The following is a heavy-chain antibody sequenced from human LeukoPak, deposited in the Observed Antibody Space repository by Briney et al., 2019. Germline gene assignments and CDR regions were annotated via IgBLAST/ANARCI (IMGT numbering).Heavy chain of an antibody. J-gene: IGHJ4*01. CDR3: VKDLGGLYSSDY. CDR1: GFTFSNCG. V-gene: IGHV3-30*02. CDR2: VRYDGSDK. D-gene: IGHD3/OR15-3a*01. Sequence: GGSLRLSCAASGFTFSNCGMYWVRQAPGKGLEWVAFVRYDGSDKYYVDSVKGRFTISRDNSKDALYLRMNSLRAEDTALYYCVKDLGGLYSSDYWGHGTLVTVSS.